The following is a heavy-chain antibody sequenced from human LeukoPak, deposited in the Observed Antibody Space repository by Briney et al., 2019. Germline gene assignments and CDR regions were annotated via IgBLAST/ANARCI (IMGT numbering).Heavy chain of an antibody. Sequence: GASVKVSCMASGYTFTGYYMHWVRQAPGQGLEWMGWINPNSGGTNYAQKFQGRVTMTRDTSVSTVYMELSRLRSDDSAVYYCARDRRHDILTGYYQGSYYYYGMDVWGQGTTVTVSS. J-gene: IGHJ6*02. V-gene: IGHV1-2*02. CDR2: INPNSGGT. D-gene: IGHD3-9*01. CDR3: ARDRRHDILTGYYQGSYYYYGMDV. CDR1: GYTFTGYY.